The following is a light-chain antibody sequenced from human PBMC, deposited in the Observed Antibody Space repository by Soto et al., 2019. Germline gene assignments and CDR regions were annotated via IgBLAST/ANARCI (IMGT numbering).Light chain of an antibody. J-gene: IGLJ2*01. CDR2: EVN. Sequence: QSALTQPPSASGSPGQSVTISCTGTSNDVGDYNYVSWYQQHPGKAPKLMIYEVNKRPSGVPDRFSGSKSGNTASLTVSGLQAEDEADYYCSSYAGSNNLLFGGGTKLTVL. V-gene: IGLV2-8*01. CDR3: SSYAGSNNLL. CDR1: SNDVGDYNY.